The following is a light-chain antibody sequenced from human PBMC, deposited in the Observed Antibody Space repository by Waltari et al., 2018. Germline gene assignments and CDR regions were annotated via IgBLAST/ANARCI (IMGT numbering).Light chain of an antibody. CDR2: WAS. Sequence: DIVMTQSPDSLAVSLGERATINCKSSESVIYDSDNKNYLAWYQQKPGQPPTLLIHWASMPESGVPDRFSGSGSGTDFTLTISSLQAEDVAVYYCQQYLSAPRTFGQGTVLEIK. V-gene: IGKV4-1*01. J-gene: IGKJ2*02. CDR1: ESVIYDSDNKNY. CDR3: QQYLSAPRT.